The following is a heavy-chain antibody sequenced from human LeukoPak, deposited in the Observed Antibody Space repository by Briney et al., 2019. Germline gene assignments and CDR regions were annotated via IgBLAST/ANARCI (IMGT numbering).Heavy chain of an antibody. CDR1: GGSISSYY. CDR2: IYTSGST. V-gene: IGHV4-4*09. J-gene: IGHJ4*02. Sequence: SETLSLTCTVCGGSISSYYWSWIRQPPGKGLEWIGYIYTSGSTNYNPSLKSRVTISVDTSKNQFSLKLSSVTAADTAVYYCARRMVRGVIIFDAFDIWGQGTLVTVSS. CDR3: ARRMVRGVIIFDAFDI. D-gene: IGHD3-10*01.